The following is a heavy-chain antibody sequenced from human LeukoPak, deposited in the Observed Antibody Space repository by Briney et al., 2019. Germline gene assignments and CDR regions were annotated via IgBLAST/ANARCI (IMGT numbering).Heavy chain of an antibody. CDR1: GFTFSSYA. J-gene: IGHJ4*02. Sequence: GGSLRLSCAASGFTFSSYAMRWVRQAPGKGLEWVSAISGSGGSTYYADSGRGRFTISRDNSRDTLYLQMNSLRAEDTAVYYCAKGYYDYVWGSYYFDYWGQGTLVTVSS. CDR2: ISGSGGST. V-gene: IGHV3-23*01. CDR3: AKGYYDYVWGSYYFDY. D-gene: IGHD3-16*01.